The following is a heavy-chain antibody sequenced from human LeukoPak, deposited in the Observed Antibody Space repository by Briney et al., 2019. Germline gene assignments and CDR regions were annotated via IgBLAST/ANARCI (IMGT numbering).Heavy chain of an antibody. CDR3: ARDSTMQLGAFEI. V-gene: IGHV4-59*11. D-gene: IGHD3-16*01. Sequence: PSETLSLTCSVSGGSLSSHYWSWIRQPPGKGLEWIGYIYYSGRTNYSPSLKSRVTISVDTSKNQVSLKLTSVTAADTAVYYCARDSTMQLGAFEIWGQGTMVSVSS. CDR1: GGSLSSHY. J-gene: IGHJ3*02. CDR2: IYYSGRT.